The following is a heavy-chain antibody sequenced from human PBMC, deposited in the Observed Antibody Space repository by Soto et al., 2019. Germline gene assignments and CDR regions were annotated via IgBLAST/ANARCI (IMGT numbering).Heavy chain of an antibody. V-gene: IGHV4-34*01. CDR3: ARAYGSGGSCYKTVRVYFDL. D-gene: IGHD2-15*01. J-gene: IGHJ2*01. CDR2: INHSGST. CDR1: GGSFSGYY. Sequence: QVQLQQWGAGLLKPSETLSLTCAVYGGSFSGYYWSWIRQPPGKGLEWIGEINHSGSTNYNPSLRSRVTISVDTSKKHCSLKLSSVTAADTAVYYCARAYGSGGSCYKTVRVYFDLWGRGTLVTVSS.